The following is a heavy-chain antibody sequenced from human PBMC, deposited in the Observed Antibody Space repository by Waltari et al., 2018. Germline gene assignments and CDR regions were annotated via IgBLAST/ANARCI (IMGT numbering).Heavy chain of an antibody. V-gene: IGHV3-53*04. CDR2: IYSGGTT. CDR1: GLTVSSNY. J-gene: IGHJ6*02. Sequence: VQLVESGGGLVSPGGPLRLTCAAPGLTVSSNYMSWVRQAPGKGLEWLSVIYSGGTTHYADSVRGRFTISRHNSNNTLYLQMNSLRPEDTAVYYCAREYYYYYHGMDVWGQGTTVTVS. CDR3: AREYYYYYHGMDV.